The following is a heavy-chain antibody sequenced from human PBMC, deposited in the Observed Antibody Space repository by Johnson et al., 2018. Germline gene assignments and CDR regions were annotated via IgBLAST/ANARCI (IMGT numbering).Heavy chain of an antibody. J-gene: IGHJ3*02. CDR1: GFTFSNYW. CDR3: TKASTPSAFDI. Sequence: VQLQESGGGLVQPGGSLRLSCAASGFTFSNYWMHWVRQAPGKGLVWVSRITDDGGATNYADSVKGRFPISRDNAKNTLYLQMNSLRAEDTALYYCTKASTPSAFDIWGQGTMVTVSS. V-gene: IGHV3-74*01. CDR2: ITDDGGAT.